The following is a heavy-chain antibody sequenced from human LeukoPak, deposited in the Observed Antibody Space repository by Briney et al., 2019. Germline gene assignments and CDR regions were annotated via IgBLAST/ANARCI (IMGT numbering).Heavy chain of an antibody. Sequence: GGSLRLSCAASGFTFSSYWMSWVRQAPGKGLEWVANIKQDGSEKYYVDFVKGRFTISRDNAKNSLYLQMNSLRAEDTAVYYCARDMVRGVINYYFDYWGQGTLVTVSS. V-gene: IGHV3-7*01. D-gene: IGHD3-10*01. J-gene: IGHJ4*02. CDR1: GFTFSSYW. CDR2: IKQDGSEK. CDR3: ARDMVRGVINYYFDY.